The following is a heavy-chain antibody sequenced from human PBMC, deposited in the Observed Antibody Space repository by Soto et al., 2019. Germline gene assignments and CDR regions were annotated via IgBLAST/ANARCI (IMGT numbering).Heavy chain of an antibody. CDR3: ARELGSGGSWTHVGWFDP. V-gene: IGHV1-69*13. D-gene: IGHD2-15*01. Sequence: GASVKGSCKASGGTLSRYAISWGRQAPGQGLEWMGGIIPIFGTANYAQKFQGRVTITADESTSTAYMELSSLRSEDTAVYYCARELGSGGSWTHVGWFDPWGQGTLVTVSS. CDR2: IIPIFGTA. J-gene: IGHJ5*02. CDR1: GGTLSRYA.